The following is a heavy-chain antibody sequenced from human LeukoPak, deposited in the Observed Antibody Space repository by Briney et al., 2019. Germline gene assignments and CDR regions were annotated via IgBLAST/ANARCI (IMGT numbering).Heavy chain of an antibody. CDR1: GFNFRSFG. Sequence: PGGSLRLSCAASGFNFRSFGFHWVRQAPGKGLEWLAIVSFERNDKYYADSVKGRFTISGGESKNTLYLQMNSLRSEDTAVYYCARDPLRRGTSYLDNWGQGTLVTVAS. V-gene: IGHV3-30*03. CDR3: ARDPLRRGTSYLDN. J-gene: IGHJ4*02. D-gene: IGHD1-26*01. CDR2: VSFERNDK.